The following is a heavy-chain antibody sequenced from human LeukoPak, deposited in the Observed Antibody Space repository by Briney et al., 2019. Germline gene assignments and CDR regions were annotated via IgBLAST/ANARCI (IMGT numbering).Heavy chain of an antibody. V-gene: IGHV3-30*18. CDR3: AKDLNYGDPHWFDP. J-gene: IGHJ5*02. CDR2: ISYDGSNK. D-gene: IGHD4-17*01. Sequence: GGSLRLSCAASGFTFSSYGMHWVRQAPGKGLEWVAVISYDGSNKYYADSVKGRFTISGDNSKNTLYLQMNSLRAEDTAVYYCAKDLNYGDPHWFDPWGQGTLVTVSS. CDR1: GFTFSSYG.